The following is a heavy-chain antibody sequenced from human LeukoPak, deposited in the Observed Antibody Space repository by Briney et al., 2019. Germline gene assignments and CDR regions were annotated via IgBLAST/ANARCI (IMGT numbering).Heavy chain of an antibody. CDR2: IYPGDSDT. V-gene: IGHV5-51*01. Sequence: GESLKISGKGSGYSFTSYWIGWVRQMPGKGLEWMGIIYPGDSDTRYSPSFQGQVTISADKSISTAYLQWSSLKASDTAMYYCARHRRATVNHYYYGMDVWGQGTTVTVSS. J-gene: IGHJ6*02. D-gene: IGHD4-17*01. CDR1: GYSFTSYW. CDR3: ARHRRATVNHYYYGMDV.